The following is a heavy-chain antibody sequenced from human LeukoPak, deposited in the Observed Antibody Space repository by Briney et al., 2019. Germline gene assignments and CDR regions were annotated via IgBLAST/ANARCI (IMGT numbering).Heavy chain of an antibody. D-gene: IGHD5-18*01. CDR1: GFTFSDGN. V-gene: IGHV3-48*04. CDR3: ARAATGYSYGYYY. J-gene: IGHJ4*02. CDR2: ISSGSSTI. Sequence: GGSLRLSCAASGFTFSDGNMNWVRHAPRKGREWGSYISSGSSTIYYADSVKGRFTISRDNAKNSLYLQMNSLRADDTAVYYCARAATGYSYGYYYWGQGTLVTVSS.